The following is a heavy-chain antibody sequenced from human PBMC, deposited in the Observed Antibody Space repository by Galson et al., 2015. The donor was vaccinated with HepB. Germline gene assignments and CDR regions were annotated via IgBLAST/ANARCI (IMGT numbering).Heavy chain of an antibody. D-gene: IGHD3-10*01. CDR1: GFTFSIYS. CDR3: AKSLELLYFEL. Sequence: SLRLSCAASGFTFSIYSMNWVRQAPGKGLEWVSTISGRGDSTYYADSVKGRFTISRDYSINTLYLQMNSLRAEDTAVYYCAKSLELLYFELWGRGTLVTVSS. V-gene: IGHV3-23*01. J-gene: IGHJ2*01. CDR2: ISGRGDST.